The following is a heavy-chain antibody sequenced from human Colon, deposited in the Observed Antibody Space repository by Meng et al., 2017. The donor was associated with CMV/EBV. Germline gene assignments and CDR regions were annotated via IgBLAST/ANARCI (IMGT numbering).Heavy chain of an antibody. CDR3: AKGDIVVVPAAQFDY. V-gene: IGHV3-23*01. D-gene: IGHD2-2*01. Sequence: GESLKISCAASGFTFSNYAMNWVRQAPGKGLEWVSSISGSGGTTYYADSVQGRFTISRDNSKNTLNLQMYSLRAEETAVYYCAKGDIVVVPAAQFDYWGQGTLVTVSS. J-gene: IGHJ4*02. CDR2: ISGSGGTT. CDR1: GFTFSNYA.